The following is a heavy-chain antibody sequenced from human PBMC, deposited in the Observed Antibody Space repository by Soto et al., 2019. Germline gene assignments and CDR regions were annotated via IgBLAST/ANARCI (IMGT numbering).Heavy chain of an antibody. CDR3: AKDQEEGGYYDSSGYYSY. V-gene: IGHV3-30*18. CDR2: ISYDGSNK. D-gene: IGHD3-22*01. J-gene: IGHJ4*02. Sequence: GGSLRLSCAASGFTFSSYGMHWVRQAPGKGLEWVAVISYDGSNKYYADSVKGRFTISRDNSKNTLYLQMNSLRAEDTAVYYCAKDQEEGGYYDSSGYYSYWGQGTLVTVSS. CDR1: GFTFSSYG.